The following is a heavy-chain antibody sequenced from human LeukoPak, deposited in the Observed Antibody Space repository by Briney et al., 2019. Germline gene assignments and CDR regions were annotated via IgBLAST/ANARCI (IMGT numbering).Heavy chain of an antibody. Sequence: ASVKVSCKASGGTFSSYAISWVRQAPGQGLEWMGWISAYNGNTNYAQKLQGRVTMTTDTSTSTAYMELRSLRSDDTAVYYCARGNYYDSSGDAFDIWGQGTMVTVSS. CDR2: ISAYNGNT. D-gene: IGHD3-22*01. CDR1: GGTFSSYA. J-gene: IGHJ3*02. V-gene: IGHV1-18*01. CDR3: ARGNYYDSSGDAFDI.